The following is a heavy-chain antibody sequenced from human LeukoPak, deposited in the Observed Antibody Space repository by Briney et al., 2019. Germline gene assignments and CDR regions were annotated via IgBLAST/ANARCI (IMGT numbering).Heavy chain of an antibody. CDR1: GFTLSGYW. CDR2: INGDGSST. J-gene: IGHJ4*02. D-gene: IGHD3-22*01. CDR3: ARGYYDLEY. V-gene: IGHV3-74*01. Sequence: GRSLRLSCAASGFTLSGYWMHWVRQAPGKGLVWVSRINGDGSSTNYADSVKGRFTISRDNAKNTLYLQMNSLRAEDTAVYYCARGYYDLEYWGQGTLVTVSS.